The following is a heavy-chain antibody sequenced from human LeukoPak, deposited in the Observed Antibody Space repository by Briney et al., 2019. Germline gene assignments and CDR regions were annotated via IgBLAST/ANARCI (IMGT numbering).Heavy chain of an antibody. Sequence: ASVKVSCKVSGYSLTELSMHWVRQVPGKGLEWMGSFDSEDGETNYAQKVQGRVTMTEDTSSDTAYMELNSLRSDDTAVYYCAGDPQRCSGGNCYRFDYWGPGTLVTVSS. D-gene: IGHD2-15*01. V-gene: IGHV1-24*01. CDR3: AGDPQRCSGGNCYRFDY. CDR2: FDSEDGET. J-gene: IGHJ4*02. CDR1: GYSLTELS.